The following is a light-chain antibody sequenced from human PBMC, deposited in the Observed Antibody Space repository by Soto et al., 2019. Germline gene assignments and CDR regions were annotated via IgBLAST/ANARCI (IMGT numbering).Light chain of an antibody. Sequence: VLTQPASVSGSPGQSITITCTGTSSDIYAYNYVSWYQQHPGKAPKVVISGVNIRPSGLSSRFSGSKSGNTASLTISGLQAEDEAEYFCGSYAGSDTFVFGTGTKVTVL. V-gene: IGLV2-14*01. CDR3: GSYAGSDTFV. J-gene: IGLJ1*01. CDR1: SSDIYAYNY. CDR2: GVN.